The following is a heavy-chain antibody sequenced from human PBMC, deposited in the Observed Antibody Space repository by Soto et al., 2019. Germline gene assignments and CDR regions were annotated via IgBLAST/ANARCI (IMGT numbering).Heavy chain of an antibody. CDR2: IYPGNSDT. D-gene: IGHD3-10*01. CDR3: AMARFGELFGSPPYFDY. Sequence: PGESLKISCKASGYIFTSYWIAWVRQMPGKGLEWMGIIYPGNSDTRYGPSFQGQVTMSADKSIITASLRWSSLKASDTAMYYCAMARFGELFGSPPYFDYWGQGPLVTVSP. J-gene: IGHJ4*02. CDR1: GYIFTSYW. V-gene: IGHV5-51*01.